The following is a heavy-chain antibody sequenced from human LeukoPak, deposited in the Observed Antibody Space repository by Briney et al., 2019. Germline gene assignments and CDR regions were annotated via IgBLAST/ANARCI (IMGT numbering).Heavy chain of an antibody. V-gene: IGHV4-59*01. CDR2: VHHSGT. Sequence: SETLSLSCSASGSSMNNYYLDWIRQPPGKGLEWIGFVHHSGTHYNPSLRSRVTASLDTSKNQVSLRLTSVTAADTAVYYCARWSEQVLAFGIWGKGTMVTVSS. J-gene: IGHJ3*02. D-gene: IGHD1/OR15-1a*01. CDR1: GSSMNNYY. CDR3: ARWSEQVLAFGI.